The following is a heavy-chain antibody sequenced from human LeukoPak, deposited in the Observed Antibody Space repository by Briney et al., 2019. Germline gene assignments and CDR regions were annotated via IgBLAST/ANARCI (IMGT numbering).Heavy chain of an antibody. J-gene: IGHJ4*02. CDR1: GFTFSGYW. CDR3: ARQIDYGFDN. CDR2: IISDGSST. D-gene: IGHD4-17*01. Sequence: PGGSLRLPCAASGFTFSGYWVHWVRQAPGKGLVWVSRIISDGSSTYCADSVKGRFTVSRDNAKNTLYLQMNSLGAEDTAVYYCARQIDYGFDNWGQGTLVTVSS. V-gene: IGHV3-74*01.